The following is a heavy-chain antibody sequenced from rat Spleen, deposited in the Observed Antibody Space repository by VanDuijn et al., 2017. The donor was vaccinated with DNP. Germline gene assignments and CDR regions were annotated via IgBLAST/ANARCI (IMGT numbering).Heavy chain of an antibody. J-gene: IGHJ2*01. Sequence: EVQLQESGPGLVKPSQSLSLTCSVTGYSITSNYWGWIRQFPGNKVEYIGQLSYSGSTNYNPSIISRIPITRDTAKNQFFLQVNSVGTEDTATYYCAIQLGVFDYWDQGVMVTVSS. CDR1: GYSITSNY. D-gene: IGHD5-1*01. CDR3: AIQLGVFDY. V-gene: IGHV3-1*01. CDR2: LSYSGST.